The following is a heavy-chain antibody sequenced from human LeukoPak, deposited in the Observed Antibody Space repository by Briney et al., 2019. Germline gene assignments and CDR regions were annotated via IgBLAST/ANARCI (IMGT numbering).Heavy chain of an antibody. V-gene: IGHV4-59*01. CDR2: IYYSGST. D-gene: IGHD3-22*01. Sequence: PSETLSLTCAVSGGSISSSYWSWIRQPPGKGLEWIGYIYYSGSTNYNPILKSRVTISVDTSKNQFSLKLSSVTAADTAVYYCARTWDYYDSSGYMYWGQGTLVTVSS. J-gene: IGHJ4*02. CDR1: GGSISSSY. CDR3: ARTWDYYDSSGYMY.